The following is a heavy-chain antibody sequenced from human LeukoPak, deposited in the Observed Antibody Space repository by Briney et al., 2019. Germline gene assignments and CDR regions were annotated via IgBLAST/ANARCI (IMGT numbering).Heavy chain of an antibody. J-gene: IGHJ4*02. CDR3: ARGLVGATDYFDY. CDR2: IIPIFGTV. V-gene: IGHV1-69*01. Sequence: GSSVKVSCKASGGTFNTYGISWVRQAPGQGLEWMGGIIPIFGTVNYAQKFQGRVTITADESTSTAYMELSSLRSEDTAVYYCARGLVGATDYFDYWGQGTLVTVSS. D-gene: IGHD1-26*01. CDR1: GGTFNTYG.